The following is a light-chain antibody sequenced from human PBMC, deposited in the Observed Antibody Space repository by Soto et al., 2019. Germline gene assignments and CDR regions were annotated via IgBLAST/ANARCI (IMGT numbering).Light chain of an antibody. V-gene: IGLV1-40*01. Sequence: QSVLTQPPSVSGAPGQRVTLACTGSSSNIGAGYDVHWYQQLPGTAPKLLIYGNSNRPSVVPDRFSGSKSGTSASLAITGLQADDEADYYCQSYDSSVTMRVFGTGTKVTVL. CDR2: GNS. CDR1: SSNIGAGYD. J-gene: IGLJ1*01. CDR3: QSYDSSVTMRV.